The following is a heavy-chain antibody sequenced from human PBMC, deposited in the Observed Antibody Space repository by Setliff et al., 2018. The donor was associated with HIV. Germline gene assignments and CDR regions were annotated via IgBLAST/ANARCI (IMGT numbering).Heavy chain of an antibody. Sequence: SETLSLTCAAYNGSFSGYYWTWIRQPPGKGLEWIGEINHSGSTNYSPSLKSRVTISVDASRNQFSLRLSSVTAADTAVYYCAAWGPRYSYAPYFFDSWGQGTLVTVSS. V-gene: IGHV4-34*01. D-gene: IGHD5-18*01. J-gene: IGHJ4*02. CDR2: INHSGST. CDR3: AAWGPRYSYAPYFFDS. CDR1: NGSFSGYY.